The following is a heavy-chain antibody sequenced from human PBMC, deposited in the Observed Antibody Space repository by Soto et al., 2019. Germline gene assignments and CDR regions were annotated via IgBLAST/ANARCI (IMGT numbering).Heavy chain of an antibody. CDR3: ARHLNPYSSSLNWLDT. Sequence: GESLKISCKGSGYSFTSYWIGWVRQMPGKGLEWMGIIYPGDSDTRYSPSFQGQVTISADKSISTAYLQWSSLKASETAMYYCARHLNPYSSSLNWLDTWGQGTLVTVSS. CDR1: GYSFTSYW. J-gene: IGHJ5*02. V-gene: IGHV5-51*01. D-gene: IGHD6-6*01. CDR2: IYPGDSDT.